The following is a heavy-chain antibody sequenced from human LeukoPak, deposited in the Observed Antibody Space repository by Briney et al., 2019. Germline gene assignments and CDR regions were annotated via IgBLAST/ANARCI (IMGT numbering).Heavy chain of an antibody. D-gene: IGHD2-21*02. CDR2: IKSKTDGGTT. CDR1: GFNLDDYA. CDR3: TTSTAFR. Sequence: GRSLRLSCAASGFNLDDYATHWVRQAPGKGLEWVGRIKSKTDGGTTDYAAPVKGKFTISRDDSKNTLYLQMNSLKTEDTAVYYCTTSTAFRWGQGTLVTVSS. V-gene: IGHV3-15*01. J-gene: IGHJ4*02.